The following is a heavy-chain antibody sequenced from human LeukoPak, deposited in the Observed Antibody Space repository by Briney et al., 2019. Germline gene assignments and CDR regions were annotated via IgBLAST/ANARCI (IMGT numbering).Heavy chain of an antibody. CDR3: ARTNSGIAGDAFDI. Sequence: MSSETLSLTCTVSGGSISSYYWSWIRQPPGKGLEWIGYIYYSGSTNYNPSLESRVTISVDTSKNQFSLKLSSVTAADTAVYYCARTNSGIAGDAFDIWGQGTMVTVSS. V-gene: IGHV4-59*08. D-gene: IGHD1-14*01. CDR1: GGSISSYY. CDR2: IYYSGST. J-gene: IGHJ3*02.